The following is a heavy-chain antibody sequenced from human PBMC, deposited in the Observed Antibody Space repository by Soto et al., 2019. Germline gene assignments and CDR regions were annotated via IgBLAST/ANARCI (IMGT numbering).Heavy chain of an antibody. J-gene: IGHJ6*01. D-gene: IGHD3-16*01. Sequence: AGGSLRLSCASSVFTFASYNMLWVRQAPGRGLELVESISTNSDYIYHADSVKGRFTVSRDNAKKSLFLEMTTLRDEDTAVYYCARGGSAERRTDGDYSYYYPMDVWGQGTPVTVSS. V-gene: IGHV3-21*01. CDR1: VFTFASYN. CDR2: ISTNSDYI. CDR3: ARGGSAERRTDGDYSYYYPMDV.